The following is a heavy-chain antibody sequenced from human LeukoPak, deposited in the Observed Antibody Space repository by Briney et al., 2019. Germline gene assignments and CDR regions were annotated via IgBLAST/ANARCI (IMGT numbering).Heavy chain of an antibody. CDR3: ARGGSEWWLAFDY. Sequence: GGSLRLSCAASGFTFSSYGMHWVRQAPGKGLEWVAVISYDGSNKYYADSVKGRFTISRDNAKNSLYLQMNSLRAEDTAVYYCARGGSEWWLAFDYWGQGTLVTVSS. CDR2: ISYDGSNK. D-gene: IGHD6-19*01. CDR1: GFTFSSYG. J-gene: IGHJ4*02. V-gene: IGHV3-30*03.